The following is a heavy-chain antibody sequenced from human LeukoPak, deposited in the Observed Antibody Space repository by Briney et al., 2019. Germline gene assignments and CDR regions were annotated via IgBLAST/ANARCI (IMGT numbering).Heavy chain of an antibody. CDR3: TRVGYIDEGIDY. J-gene: IGHJ4*02. Sequence: GGSLRLSCAASGSTFNHAWMNWVRQAPGKGLEWVGRIKSKTDGGTTDYAAPVKGRFTISRDDSKNTLYLQMNSLRAEDTAIYYCTRVGYIDEGIDYWGQGTLVTVSS. V-gene: IGHV3-15*07. CDR1: GSTFNHAW. CDR2: IKSKTDGGTT. D-gene: IGHD5-24*01.